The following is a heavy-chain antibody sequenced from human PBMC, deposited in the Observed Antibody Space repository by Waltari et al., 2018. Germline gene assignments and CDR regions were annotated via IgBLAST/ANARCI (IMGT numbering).Heavy chain of an antibody. CDR3: AREAIFGVVTHYYYYGMDV. D-gene: IGHD3-3*01. Sequence: QVQLVQSGAEVKKPGASVKVSCKASGYTFTSYAMHWVRQAPGHRLEWMGWINAGNGNTKYSQEFQGRVTITRDTSASTAYMELSSLRSEDTAVYYCAREAIFGVVTHYYYYGMDVWGQGTTVTVSS. J-gene: IGHJ6*02. V-gene: IGHV1-3*01. CDR2: INAGNGNT. CDR1: GYTFTSYA.